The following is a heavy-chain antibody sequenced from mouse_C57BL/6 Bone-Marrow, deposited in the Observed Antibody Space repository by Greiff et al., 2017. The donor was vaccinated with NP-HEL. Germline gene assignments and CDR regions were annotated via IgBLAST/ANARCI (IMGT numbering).Heavy chain of an antibody. CDR2: IYPRSGHT. V-gene: IGHV1-81*01. CDR1: GYTFTSYG. J-gene: IGHJ1*03. CDR3: ASPTLYCGGSYLDFDV. Sequence: VHLVESGAELARPGASVKLSCKASGYTFTSYGMSWVKQRTGQGLEWIGEIYPRSGHTYYTEKFKGKATLTADKSSSTAYMELRSLTSEDSAVYFCASPTLYCGGSYLDFDVWGTGTTVTFSS. D-gene: IGHD1-1*01.